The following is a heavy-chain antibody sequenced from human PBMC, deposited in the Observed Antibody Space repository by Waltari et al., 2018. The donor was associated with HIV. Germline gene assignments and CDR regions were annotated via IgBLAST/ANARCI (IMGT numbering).Heavy chain of an antibody. CDR3: AKDLVTRGFFYFYGMHV. Sequence: QVQLEESGGGVVQSGRSLRLTCVASGFNFSTFGMHWVRQAPGKGLEWVAVIAYDGHNKEYADSVKGRFTISRDNSNSTLCLQMSNLRPDDTAGYYCAKDLVTRGFFYFYGMHVWGQGTTVTVSS. J-gene: IGHJ6*02. D-gene: IGHD3-10*01. V-gene: IGHV3-30*18. CDR2: IAYDGHNK. CDR1: GFNFSTFG.